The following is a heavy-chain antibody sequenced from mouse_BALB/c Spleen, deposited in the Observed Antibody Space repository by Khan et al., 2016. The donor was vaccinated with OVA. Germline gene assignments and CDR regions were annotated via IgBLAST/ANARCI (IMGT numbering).Heavy chain of an antibody. CDR1: GYIFTTYW. CDR3: AREEAFYYFDY. V-gene: IGHV1-76*01. J-gene: IGHJ2*01. CDR2: IYPGTNNT. D-gene: IGHD3-2*02. Sequence: QVQLKQSGAELVRPGASVKLSCKTSGYIFTTYWIHWVKQRSGQGLEWIARIYPGTNNTYYNEKFKDKATLTADKSSSTVYMQLSSLQSEDSSVYCWAREEAFYYFDYWGQGTTRTVSA.